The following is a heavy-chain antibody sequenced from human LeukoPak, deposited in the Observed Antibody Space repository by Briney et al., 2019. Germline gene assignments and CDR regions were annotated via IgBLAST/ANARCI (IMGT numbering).Heavy chain of an antibody. V-gene: IGHV4-39*07. CDR3: ARMDY. J-gene: IGHJ4*02. CDR1: GGSISSGSYY. Sequence: SQTLSLTCTVSGGSISSGSYYWSWIRQPPGKGLEWIASIYRSGSTYSNPSLRSRVTISVDTSKNQFSLKVTSVTAADTAVYYCARMDYWGQGTLVTVSS. CDR2: IYRSGST.